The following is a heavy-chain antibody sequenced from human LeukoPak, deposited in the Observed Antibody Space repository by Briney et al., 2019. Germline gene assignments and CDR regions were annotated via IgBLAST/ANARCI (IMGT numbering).Heavy chain of an antibody. Sequence: GGSLRLSCAASGFTFSSYAMHWVRQAPGQRLEWMGWINAGNGNTKYSQKFQGGVTITRDTSASTAYMELSSLRSEDTAVYYCARDHDGSGSYPHGDNWFDPWGQGTLVTVSS. CDR1: GFTFSSYA. CDR2: INAGNGNT. V-gene: IGHV1-3*01. J-gene: IGHJ5*02. CDR3: ARDHDGSGSYPHGDNWFDP. D-gene: IGHD3-10*01.